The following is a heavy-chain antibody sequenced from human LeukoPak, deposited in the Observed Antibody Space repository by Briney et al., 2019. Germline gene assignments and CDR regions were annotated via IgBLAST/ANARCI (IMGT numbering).Heavy chain of an antibody. J-gene: IGHJ5*02. CDR3: ARDRAHYGSGSGTRKFDP. V-gene: IGHV3-7*01. CDR1: GFTLSTYW. Sequence: GGSLRLSCAASGFTLSTYWMSWVRQAPGKGLEWVANIKQDGSRKNYVDSVKGRFTISRDNAKNSLYLQMNSLRAEDTAVYYCARDRAHYGSGSGTRKFDPWGQGTLVTVSS. CDR2: IKQDGSRK. D-gene: IGHD3-10*01.